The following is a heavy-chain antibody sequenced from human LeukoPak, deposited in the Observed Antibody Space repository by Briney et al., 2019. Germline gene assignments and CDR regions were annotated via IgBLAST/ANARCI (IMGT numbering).Heavy chain of an antibody. V-gene: IGHV4-61*08. D-gene: IGHD4-17*01. CDR2: IYDSGST. Sequence: SQTLSLTCTVSGASISSGGYYWSWIRQHPGKGLEWIGYIYDSGSTKYNPSLKSRVTISVDTSKNQFSLKLSSVTAADTAVYYCARQTTVTHFDYWGQGTLVTVSS. CDR1: GASISSGGYY. CDR3: ARQTTVTHFDY. J-gene: IGHJ4*02.